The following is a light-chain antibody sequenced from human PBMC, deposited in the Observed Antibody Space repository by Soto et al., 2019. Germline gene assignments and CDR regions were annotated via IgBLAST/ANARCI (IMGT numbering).Light chain of an antibody. CDR3: QQRSSAIT. CDR2: DAS. CDR1: QSVSSH. V-gene: IGKV3-11*01. J-gene: IGKJ5*01. Sequence: EIVLTQSAATLSLSPGERATLSCRASQSVSSHLAWFQQRPGQAPRLLIYDASNRATGIPARFSGRGSGTDFTLTISSLEPEDFAVYYCQQRSSAITFGQGTRREIK.